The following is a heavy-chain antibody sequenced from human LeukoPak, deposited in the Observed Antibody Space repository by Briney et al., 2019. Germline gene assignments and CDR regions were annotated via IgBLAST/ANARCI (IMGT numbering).Heavy chain of an antibody. D-gene: IGHD6-13*01. Sequence: ASVKVSCKVSGYTLTELSMHWVRQAPGKGLEWMGGFDPEDGETIYAQKFQGRVTMTEDTSTDTAYMELSSLRSEDTAVYYCATAFPSSSWSHYYCYYGMDVWGQGTTVTVSS. CDR3: ATAFPSSSWSHYYCYYGMDV. V-gene: IGHV1-24*01. J-gene: IGHJ6*02. CDR1: GYTLTELS. CDR2: FDPEDGET.